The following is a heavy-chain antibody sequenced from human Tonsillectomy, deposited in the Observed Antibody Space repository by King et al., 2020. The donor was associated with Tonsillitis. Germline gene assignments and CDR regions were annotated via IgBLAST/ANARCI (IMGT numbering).Heavy chain of an antibody. Sequence: MQLQEPGPGLVKPSQTLSLTCTVSGGSISSGGYYWSWIRQHPGKGLEWIGYIYYSGSTYYNPSLKSRVTISVDTSKNQFSLKLSSVTAADTAVYYCARAEYYYGSGSPTLDYWGQGTLVTVSS. D-gene: IGHD3-10*01. CDR2: IYYSGST. V-gene: IGHV4-31*03. CDR3: ARAEYYYGSGSPTLDY. J-gene: IGHJ4*02. CDR1: GGSISSGGYY.